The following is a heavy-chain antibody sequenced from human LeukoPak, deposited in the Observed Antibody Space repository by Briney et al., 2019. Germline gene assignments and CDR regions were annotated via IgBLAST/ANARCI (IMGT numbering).Heavy chain of an antibody. J-gene: IGHJ6*02. CDR2: TYYRSKWFD. Sequence: SQTLSLTCALSGDSVSSNNAAWNWIRQSPSRGLEWLGRTYYRSKWFDDYAVSVKSRISIDPDTSKNQVSLHLYSVTPEDTAVYFCSRTRYSSGGAYYYGLDVWGQGTTVIVSS. V-gene: IGHV6-1*01. CDR3: SRTRYSSGGAYYYGLDV. D-gene: IGHD6-19*01. CDR1: GDSVSSNNAA.